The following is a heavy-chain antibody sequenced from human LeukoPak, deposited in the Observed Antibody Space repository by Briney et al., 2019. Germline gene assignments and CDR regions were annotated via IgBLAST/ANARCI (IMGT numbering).Heavy chain of an antibody. V-gene: IGHV3-48*03. Sequence: PGGSLRLSCAVSGFTFSSYEMNWVRQAPGKGLEWVSYISSSGSTIYYADSLKGRFTIPRDNAKNSLYLQMNSLRTEDTAVYYCASGYRSGADYWGQGTLVTVSS. CDR1: GFTFSSYE. CDR2: ISSSGSTI. D-gene: IGHD5-18*01. CDR3: ASGYRSGADY. J-gene: IGHJ4*02.